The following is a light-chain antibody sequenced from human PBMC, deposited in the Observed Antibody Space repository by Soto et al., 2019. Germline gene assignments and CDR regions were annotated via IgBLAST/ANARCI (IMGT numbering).Light chain of an antibody. J-gene: IGKJ2*01. V-gene: IGKV3-20*01. CDR1: QSVSSSY. CDR3: QQYGSSPPYT. CDR2: GAS. Sequence: EIVLTQSPGTLSLSPGERATLSCRASQSVSSSYLAWYQQKPGQAPRLLIYGASSSATAIPDRFSGSGSGTDFTLTISSLETDDFALDYCQQYGSSPPYTFGDGPKVDIK.